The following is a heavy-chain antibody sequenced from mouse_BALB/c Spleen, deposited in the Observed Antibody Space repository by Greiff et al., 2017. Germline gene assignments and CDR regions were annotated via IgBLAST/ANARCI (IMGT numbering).Heavy chain of an antibody. J-gene: IGHJ3*01. D-gene: IGHD1-1*01. V-gene: IGHV5-4*02. Sequence: EVKLMESGGGLVKPGGSLKLSCAASGFTFSDYYMYWVRQTPEKRLEWVATISDGGSYTYYPDSVKGRFTISRDNAKNNLYLQMSSLKSEDTAMYYCARGDGSSPWFAYWGQGTLVTVSA. CDR1: GFTFSDYY. CDR3: ARGDGSSPWFAY. CDR2: ISDGGSYT.